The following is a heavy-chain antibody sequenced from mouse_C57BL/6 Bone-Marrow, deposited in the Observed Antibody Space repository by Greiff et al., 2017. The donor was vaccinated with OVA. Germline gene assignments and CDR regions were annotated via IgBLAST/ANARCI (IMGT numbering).Heavy chain of an antibody. D-gene: IGHD3-2*02. Sequence: VQLQQSGAELVRPGASVKLSCTASGFNIKDDYMYWVKQRPEQGLEWIGWIDPENGDTEYASKFQGKATITADTSSNTAYLQLSSLTSEDTAVYYCTRGSSGYYYYAMDYWGQGTSGTVSS. CDR2: IDPENGDT. CDR3: TRGSSGYYYYAMDY. CDR1: GFNIKDDY. V-gene: IGHV14-4*01. J-gene: IGHJ4*01.